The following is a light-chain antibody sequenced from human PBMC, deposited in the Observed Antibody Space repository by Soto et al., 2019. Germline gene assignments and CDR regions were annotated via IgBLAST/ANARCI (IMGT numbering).Light chain of an antibody. J-gene: IGKJ1*01. CDR1: QSLGNW. Sequence: DIQMTQSPSTLSASVGDRVIITCRASQSLGNWLAWYQQKPGKAPKLLIYDASTLESGVPSRFSGSGSGTEFTLTIRSMQTPAFATYYCQQYNSYSSMFGQATKVDI. CDR2: DAS. V-gene: IGKV1-5*01. CDR3: QQYNSYSSM.